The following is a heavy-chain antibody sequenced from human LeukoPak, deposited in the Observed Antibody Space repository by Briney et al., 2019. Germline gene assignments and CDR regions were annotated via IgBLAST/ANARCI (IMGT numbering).Heavy chain of an antibody. CDR3: AREGNLIPVAGTSATFDY. Sequence: GASVKVSCKASGYTFTSYGISWVRQAPGQGLEWMGWISAYNGNTNYAQKLQGRVTMTTDTSTSTAYMELRSLRSDDTAVYYCAREGNLIPVAGTSATFDYWGQGTLVTVSS. CDR2: ISAYNGNT. CDR1: GYTFTSYG. J-gene: IGHJ4*02. D-gene: IGHD6-19*01. V-gene: IGHV1-18*01.